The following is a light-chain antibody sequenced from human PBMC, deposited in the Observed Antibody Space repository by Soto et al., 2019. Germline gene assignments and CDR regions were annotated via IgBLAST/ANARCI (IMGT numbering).Light chain of an antibody. Sequence: EIVMTQSPATLSVSPGERATLSCRASQSVSSYLAWYQQRPGQAPRLLIYDASSRATGIPARFSGSGSGTDFTLTISSLEPEDLGVYYCQQRSNWPSITFGQGTRLEIK. V-gene: IGKV3-11*01. CDR1: QSVSSY. CDR3: QQRSNWPSIT. J-gene: IGKJ5*01. CDR2: DAS.